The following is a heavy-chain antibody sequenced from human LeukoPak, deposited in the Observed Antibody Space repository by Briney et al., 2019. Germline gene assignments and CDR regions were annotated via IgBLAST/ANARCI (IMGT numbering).Heavy chain of an antibody. D-gene: IGHD1-14*01. CDR3: ARGTLNIPGEHGAFDY. Sequence: GGSLRLSCAASGFTFSSYWTSWVRQASGKGLEWVANIKKDGSEKYYVDSVKGRFTISRDNAKTSLYLQMNSLRAEDTAVYYCARGTLNIPGEHGAFDYWGQGTLVTVSS. J-gene: IGHJ4*02. V-gene: IGHV3-7*01. CDR1: GFTFSSYW. CDR2: IKKDGSEK.